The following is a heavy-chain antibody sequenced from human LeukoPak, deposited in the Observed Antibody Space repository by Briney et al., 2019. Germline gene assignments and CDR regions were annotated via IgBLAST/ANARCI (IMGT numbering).Heavy chain of an antibody. CDR3: AKSGQYDGSGYYLVPFDY. CDR2: ISHTGGST. J-gene: IGHJ4*02. CDR1: GFTFSSYA. V-gene: IGHV3-23*01. Sequence: VGSLRLSCAASGFTFSSYAMSWVRQAPGKGLEWVSIISHTGGSTYYADSVKGRFTISRDNSKNTLYVQINSLRAEDTAVYYCAKSGQYDGSGYYLVPFDYWGQGTLVTVSS. D-gene: IGHD3-22*01.